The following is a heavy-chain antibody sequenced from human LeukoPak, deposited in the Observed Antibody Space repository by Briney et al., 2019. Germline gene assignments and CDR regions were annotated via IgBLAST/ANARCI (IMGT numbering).Heavy chain of an antibody. CDR3: AKDQANYGGNSFDY. CDR1: AFTFSSYA. CDR2: ISGSGGST. Sequence: GGSLRLSCAASAFTFSSYAMSWVRQAPGKGLEWVSVISGSGGSTYYADSVKGRFTISRDNSQNTLYLQMNNLRAEVTAVYYCAKDQANYGGNSFDYWGQGTLVTVSS. D-gene: IGHD4-23*01. J-gene: IGHJ4*02. V-gene: IGHV3-23*01.